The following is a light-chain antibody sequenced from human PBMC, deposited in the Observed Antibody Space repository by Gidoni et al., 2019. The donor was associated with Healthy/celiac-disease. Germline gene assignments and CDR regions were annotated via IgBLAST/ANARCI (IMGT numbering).Light chain of an antibody. J-gene: IGLJ3*02. CDR3: NSYTSSSTSWV. V-gene: IGLV2-14*01. CDR2: EVS. Sequence: QSALTQPASVSGSPGQLITISCTGTSSDVGGNNYVSWYQHHPGKAPKLMIYEVSNRPSGVSNRFSGSKSGNTASLTISGLQAEDEGDYYCNSYTSSSTSWVFGGGTKLTVL. CDR1: SSDVGGNNY.